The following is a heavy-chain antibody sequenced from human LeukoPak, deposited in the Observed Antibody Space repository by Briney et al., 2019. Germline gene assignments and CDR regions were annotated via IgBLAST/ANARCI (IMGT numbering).Heavy chain of an antibody. CDR2: MNPNSGIT. V-gene: IGHV1-8*01. J-gene: IGHJ4*02. Sequence: ASVKVSCKASGYTFTSYDIKWVRQATGQGLEWMGWMNPNSGITGYAQKFQGRVTMTRDTSISTAYMELSSLKSEDTAVYYCARGLYYYDSNGRTPYDYWGQGTLVTVSS. CDR3: ARGLYYYDSNGRTPYDY. D-gene: IGHD3-22*01. CDR1: GYTFTSYD.